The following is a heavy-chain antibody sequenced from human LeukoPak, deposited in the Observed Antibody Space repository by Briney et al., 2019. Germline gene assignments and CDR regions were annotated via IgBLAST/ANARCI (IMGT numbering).Heavy chain of an antibody. V-gene: IGHV3-NL1*01. CDR3: ARGAGYNYPYYFDY. Sequence: GGSLRLSCAASGFTFSSYGMHWVRQAPGKGLEWVAVIYGGGNIYYADSVKGRFTISRDNSKNTLYLQMNSLRAEDTAVYYCARGAGYNYPYYFDYWGQGTLVTVSS. CDR2: IYGGGNI. CDR1: GFTFSSYG. D-gene: IGHD5-24*01. J-gene: IGHJ4*02.